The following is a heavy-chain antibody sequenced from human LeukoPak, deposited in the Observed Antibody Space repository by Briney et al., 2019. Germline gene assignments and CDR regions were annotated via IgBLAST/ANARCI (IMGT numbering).Heavy chain of an antibody. J-gene: IGHJ5*02. CDR3: ARDNRRYYYDSRGYPITANWFDP. CDR1: GGSISSHY. CDR2: IYYSGST. V-gene: IGHV4-59*11. D-gene: IGHD3-22*01. Sequence: ASETLSLTCTVSGGSISSHYCSWIRQPQGKGLERSGYIYYSGSTNSNPSIKSRVTKSVDTSKSQFSLKLSSVTAADTVVYYCARDNRRYYYDSRGYPITANWFDPWGQGTLVTVSS.